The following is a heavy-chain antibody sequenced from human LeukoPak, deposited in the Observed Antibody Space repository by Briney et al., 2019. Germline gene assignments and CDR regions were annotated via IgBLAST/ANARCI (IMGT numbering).Heavy chain of an antibody. CDR3: ARGGYGSGTYRANWFDP. D-gene: IGHD3-10*01. J-gene: IGHJ5*02. CDR2: IYGGGIT. CDR1: GFTVSSNY. V-gene: IGHV3-53*05. Sequence: GGSLRLSCAASGFTVSSNYMSWVRQAPGKGLEWVSVIYGGGITYYADSVKGRFTVSRDNSKNTLFLQMNSLRTEDTAVYYCARGGYGSGTYRANWFDPWGQGTLVTVSS.